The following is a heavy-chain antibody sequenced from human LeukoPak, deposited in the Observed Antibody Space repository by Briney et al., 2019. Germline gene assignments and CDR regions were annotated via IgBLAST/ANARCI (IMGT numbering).Heavy chain of an antibody. CDR3: AKARGSSVYEQFDY. V-gene: IGHV3-23*01. CDR2: ISTSGRAT. D-gene: IGHD5/OR15-5a*01. Sequence: GGSLRLSCAASGFAFSTNAMTWVRQAPEKGLQWVSTISTSGRATYYADSVEGRFTISRDNSKNTLYLQMNSLRADDTAVYYCAKARGSSVYEQFDYWGQGTQVTVSP. CDR1: GFAFSTNA. J-gene: IGHJ4*02.